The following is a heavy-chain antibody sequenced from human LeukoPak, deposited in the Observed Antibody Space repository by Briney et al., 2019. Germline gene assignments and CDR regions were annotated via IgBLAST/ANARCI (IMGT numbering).Heavy chain of an antibody. CDR1: GFTFSSYS. J-gene: IGHJ6*02. D-gene: IGHD3-10*01. V-gene: IGHV3-21*01. CDR2: ISSSSSYI. CDR3: ARAQYYGSGGLSPYYYYYGMDV. Sequence: GGSLRLSCAASGFTFSSYSMNWVRQAPGKGLEWVSSISSSSSYIYYADSVKGRFTISRDNAKNSLYLQMNSLRAEDTAVYYCARAQYYGSGGLSPYYYYYGMDVWGQGTTVTVSS.